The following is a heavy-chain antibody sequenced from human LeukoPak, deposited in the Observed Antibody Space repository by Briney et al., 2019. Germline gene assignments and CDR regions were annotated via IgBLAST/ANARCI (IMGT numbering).Heavy chain of an antibody. CDR2: IIPIFGTA. V-gene: IGHV1-69*06. Sequence: GASVKVSCKASGGTFSSYAISWVRQAPGQGLEWMGGIIPIFGTANYAQKFQGRVTMTEDTSTDTAYMELSSLRSEDTAVYYCATESRTNWFDPWGQGTLVTVSS. CDR1: GGTFSSYA. CDR3: ATESRTNWFDP. J-gene: IGHJ5*02.